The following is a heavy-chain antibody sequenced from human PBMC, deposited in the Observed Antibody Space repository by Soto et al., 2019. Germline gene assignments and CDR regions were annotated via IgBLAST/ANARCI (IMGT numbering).Heavy chain of an antibody. V-gene: IGHV4-31*03. CDR2: IYYSGST. CDR1: GGSISSGGYY. J-gene: IGHJ4*02. Sequence: SETLSLTCTVSGGSISSGGYYWSWIRQHPGKGLEWIGYIYYSGSTYYNPSLKSRVTISVDTSKNQFSLKLSSVTAADTAVYYCARWLSYYYGSGSYFDYWGQGTLVTVSS. D-gene: IGHD3-10*01. CDR3: ARWLSYYYGSGSYFDY.